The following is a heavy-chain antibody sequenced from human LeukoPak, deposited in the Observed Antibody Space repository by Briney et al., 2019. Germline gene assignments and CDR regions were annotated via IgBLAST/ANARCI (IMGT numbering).Heavy chain of an antibody. V-gene: IGHV3-9*01. Sequence: GGSLRLSCAASGFTFDDYAMHWVRQAPGKGLEWVSGISWNSGSIGYADSVKGRFTISRDNAKNSLYLQMNSLRAEDTALYYCAKDSSGSYYDGWFDPWGQGTLVTVSS. D-gene: IGHD3-10*01. J-gene: IGHJ5*02. CDR3: AKDSSGSYYDGWFDP. CDR1: GFTFDDYA. CDR2: ISWNSGSI.